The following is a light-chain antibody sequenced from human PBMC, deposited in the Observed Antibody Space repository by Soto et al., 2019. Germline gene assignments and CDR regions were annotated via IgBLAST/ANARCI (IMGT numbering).Light chain of an antibody. CDR3: QQWRT. CDR1: QSVSSSY. Sequence: EIVLTQSPGTLSLSPGERATLSCRASQSVSSSYLAWYQQKPGLAPRLLMYGASSRATGIPDRFSGSGSGTDFTLTISRLEPEDFAVYYCQQWRTFGQGTKVEIK. J-gene: IGKJ2*01. CDR2: GAS. V-gene: IGKV3-20*01.